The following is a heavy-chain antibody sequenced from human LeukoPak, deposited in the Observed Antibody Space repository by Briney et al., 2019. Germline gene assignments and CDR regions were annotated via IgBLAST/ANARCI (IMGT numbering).Heavy chain of an antibody. Sequence: GASVKVSCKASGYTFTTYGISWVRQAPGQGLEWMGWISTYNGNTNYAQKLQGRVTMTTDTSTSTAYMELRSLRSDDTAVYYCARDFAPDYYYDSSGYDYWGQGTLVTVSS. V-gene: IGHV1-18*01. D-gene: IGHD3-22*01. J-gene: IGHJ4*02. CDR1: GYTFTTYG. CDR3: ARDFAPDYYYDSSGYDY. CDR2: ISTYNGNT.